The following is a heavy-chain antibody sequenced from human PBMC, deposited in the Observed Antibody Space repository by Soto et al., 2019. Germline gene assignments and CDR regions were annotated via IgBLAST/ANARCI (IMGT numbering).Heavy chain of an antibody. J-gene: IGHJ6*02. D-gene: IGHD6-13*01. V-gene: IGHV1-18*01. CDR3: ARRVQLVEGYYYYGMDV. CDR2: ISAYNGNT. CDR1: GYTFTSYG. Sequence: QVQLVQSGAEVKKPGASVKVSCKASGYTFTSYGISWVRQAPGQGLEWMGWISAYNGNTNYAQKLQGRVTMTTDTATSTAYMELRSLRSDDTAVYYCARRVQLVEGYYYYGMDVWGQGTTVTVSS.